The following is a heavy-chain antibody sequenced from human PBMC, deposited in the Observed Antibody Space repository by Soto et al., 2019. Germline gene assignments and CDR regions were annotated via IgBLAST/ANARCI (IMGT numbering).Heavy chain of an antibody. CDR1: GFIFRSTA. Sequence: EVELLESGGGLSPPGGSLRLSCAASGFIFRSTAMAWVRQAPGKGLEWVSHISGSGVSTYFSDSVKGRFTISRDNSNNTLYLQMISLKAEDTAVYFCAAVMGSDYDYVWGSLTFDDWGQGTLVTVSS. V-gene: IGHV3-23*01. D-gene: IGHD3-16*01. CDR2: ISGSGVST. CDR3: AAVMGSDYDYVWGSLTFDD. J-gene: IGHJ4*02.